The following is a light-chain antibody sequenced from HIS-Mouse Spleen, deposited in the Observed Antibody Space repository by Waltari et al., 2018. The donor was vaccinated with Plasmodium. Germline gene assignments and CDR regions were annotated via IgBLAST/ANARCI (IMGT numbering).Light chain of an antibody. CDR2: AAS. V-gene: IGKV1-9*01. J-gene: IGKJ4*01. CDR1: QGISSY. CDR3: QQLNSYPLT. Sequence: DIQLTQSPSFLSASVGDRVTITCRASQGISSYLAWYQQKPGKAPKLLIYAASTLQSWVPSSFSGSGSGTEFTLTISILQPEDFATYYCQQLNSYPLTFGGGTKVEIK.